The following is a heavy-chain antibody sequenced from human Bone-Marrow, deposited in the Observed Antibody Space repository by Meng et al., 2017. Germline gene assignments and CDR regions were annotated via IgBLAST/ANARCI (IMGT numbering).Heavy chain of an antibody. J-gene: IGHJ4*02. Sequence: QVQLVESGGGVVQPGRSLRLSCTASGFTFSSYGMDWVRQAPGKGLEWVAVISNDESNKDYADSVRGRFTISRDNSKNTLYLQMNSLRAEDTAVYYCARASIAVAGVDYWGQGTLVTVSS. CDR3: ARASIAVAGVDY. D-gene: IGHD6-19*01. V-gene: IGHV3-30*03. CDR2: ISNDESNK. CDR1: GFTFSSYG.